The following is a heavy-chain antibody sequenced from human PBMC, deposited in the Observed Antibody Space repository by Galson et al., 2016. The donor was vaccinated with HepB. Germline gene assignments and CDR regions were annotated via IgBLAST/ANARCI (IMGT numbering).Heavy chain of an antibody. D-gene: IGHD3-16*01. V-gene: IGHV4-31*03. CDR1: GGSISSGGYY. CDR3: ARVGGYYYNMDV. CDR2: IYYSGST. J-gene: IGHJ6*03. Sequence: TLSLTCPVSGGSISSGGYYWSWIRQHPGKGLEWIGYIYYSGSTYYNPSGKSRVTISVDTSKNQLSLKLSSVTAADTAVYYCARVGGYYYNMDVWGKGTTVTVSS.